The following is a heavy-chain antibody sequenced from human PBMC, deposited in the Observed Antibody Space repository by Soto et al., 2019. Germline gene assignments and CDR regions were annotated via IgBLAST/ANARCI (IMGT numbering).Heavy chain of an antibody. CDR1: GFIFSEST. D-gene: IGHD2-15*01. V-gene: IGHV3-64D*06. CDR2: VSTSGRST. CDR3: VKQAHGLDGVAFDY. Sequence: EVQLVESGGGLVQPGGSLRLSCSVSGFIFSESTIYWVRQVPGKGLEAISAVSTSGRSTYYADSVKDRFTISRDNSKNTLVLQMGSLRPEDTAIYYCVKQAHGLDGVAFDYWGQGTQVTVAS. J-gene: IGHJ4*02.